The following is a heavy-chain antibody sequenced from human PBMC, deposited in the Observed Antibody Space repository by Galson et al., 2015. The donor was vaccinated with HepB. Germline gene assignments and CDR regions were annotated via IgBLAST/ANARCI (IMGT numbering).Heavy chain of an antibody. Sequence: CAISGDSVSGTSVAWNWIRLSPSRGLEWLGRTYYRSKWYTDYKASVRSRISINADTSKNQFSLQLNSVTPDDTAVYFCAREGGDKRGIFDYWGQGNPVTVSS. CDR2: TYYRSKWYT. CDR1: GDSVSGTSVA. CDR3: AREGGDKRGIFDY. V-gene: IGHV6-1*01. J-gene: IGHJ4*02. D-gene: IGHD2-21*02.